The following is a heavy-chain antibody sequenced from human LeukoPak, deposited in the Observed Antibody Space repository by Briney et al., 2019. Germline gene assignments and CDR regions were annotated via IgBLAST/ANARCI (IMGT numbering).Heavy chain of an antibody. CDR2: IYYSGST. Sequence: SETLSLTCTVSGGSISSSSYYWGWIRQPPGKGLEWIGSIYYSGSTHYNPSLKSRLTIFVNTSKNQFSLKVNSVSAADTDVYYCARNVTVTVSGTKFNYFDYWGQGTLVTVSS. CDR1: GGSISSSSYY. D-gene: IGHD4-17*01. J-gene: IGHJ4*02. V-gene: IGHV4-39*01. CDR3: ARNVTVTVSGTKFNYFDY.